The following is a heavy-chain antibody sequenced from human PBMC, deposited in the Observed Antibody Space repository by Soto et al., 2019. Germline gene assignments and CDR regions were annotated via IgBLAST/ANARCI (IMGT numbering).Heavy chain of an antibody. CDR3: ARDRRTVITPGVRAFDS. D-gene: IGHD4-17*01. Sequence: GASVKVSCKASGYTFSSYGISWVRQAPGQGLEWMGWISAYNGNTNYAQKLQGRVTMTTDTSTSTAYMELRSLRSDDTAVYYCARDRRTVITPGVRAFDSWGQGTMVTVSS. CDR2: ISAYNGNT. V-gene: IGHV1-18*01. CDR1: GYTFSSYG. J-gene: IGHJ3*02.